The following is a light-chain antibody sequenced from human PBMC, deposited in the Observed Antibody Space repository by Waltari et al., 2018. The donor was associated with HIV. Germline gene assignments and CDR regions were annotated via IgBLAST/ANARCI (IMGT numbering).Light chain of an antibody. Sequence: DIVMTQSPDSLVVSLGERATLNCKSSQSVLYSSSSKNSLAWYQRKPGQSPKLLIYWASTRESGVPDRFSGGGSGTDFTLTISSLQAEDVAVYYCQQYYSLPFTFGPGTKVDIK. V-gene: IGKV4-1*01. J-gene: IGKJ3*01. CDR3: QQYYSLPFT. CDR2: WAS. CDR1: QSVLYSSSSKNS.